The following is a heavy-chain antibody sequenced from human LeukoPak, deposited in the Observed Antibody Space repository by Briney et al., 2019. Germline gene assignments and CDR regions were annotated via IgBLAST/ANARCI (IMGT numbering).Heavy chain of an antibody. Sequence: PSETLTLTCTVSGGFISSYYWSWIRQPPGKGLEWIGYIYYSGSTKYNPSLKIRVNISVDTSKNQFSLKLTSVTAADTAVYYCARLMWGSSDAFDIWGQGTMVTVSS. CDR1: GGFISSYY. CDR3: ARLMWGSSDAFDI. D-gene: IGHD1-26*01. J-gene: IGHJ3*02. CDR2: IYYSGST. V-gene: IGHV4-59*08.